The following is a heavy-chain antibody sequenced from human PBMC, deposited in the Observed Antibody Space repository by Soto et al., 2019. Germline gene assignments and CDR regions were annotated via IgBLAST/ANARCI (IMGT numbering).Heavy chain of an antibody. Sequence: GGSLRLSCAASGFTFSSYGMHWVRQAPGKGLEWVAVISYDGSNKYYADSVKGRFTISRDNSKNTLYLQMNSLRAEDTAVYYCASDSESSSEGVRLSLGYAPRPSAGPYWGQGTLVTVSS. CDR3: ASDSESSSEGVRLSLGYAPRPSAGPY. J-gene: IGHJ4*02. CDR1: GFTFSSYG. CDR2: ISYDGSNK. D-gene: IGHD3-10*01. V-gene: IGHV3-30*03.